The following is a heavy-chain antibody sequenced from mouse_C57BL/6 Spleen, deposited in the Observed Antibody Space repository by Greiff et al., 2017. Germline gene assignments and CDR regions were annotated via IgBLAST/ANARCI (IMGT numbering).Heavy chain of an antibody. Sequence: QVQLKESGAELVKPGASVKLSCKASGYTFTEYTIHWVKQRSGQGLEWIGWFYPGSGSIKYNEKFKDKATLTADKSSSTVYMELSRLTSEDSAVYFCARHEDGAYYSNYYAMDYWGQGTSVTVSS. CDR2: FYPGSGSI. V-gene: IGHV1-62-2*01. J-gene: IGHJ4*01. CDR3: ARHEDGAYYSNYYAMDY. CDR1: GYTFTEYT. D-gene: IGHD2-5*01.